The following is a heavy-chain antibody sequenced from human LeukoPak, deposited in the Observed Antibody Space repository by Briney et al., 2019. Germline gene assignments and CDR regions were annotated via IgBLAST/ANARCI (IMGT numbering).Heavy chain of an antibody. CDR3: ARVEPVDTAMVTVIDY. D-gene: IGHD5-18*01. Sequence: ASVKVSCKASGYTFTSYGISWVRQAPGQGLEWMGWISAYNGNTNYAQKLQGRVTVTTDTSTSTAYMELRSLRSDDTAVYYCARVEPVDTAMVTVIDYWGQGTLVTVSP. CDR1: GYTFTSYG. J-gene: IGHJ4*02. V-gene: IGHV1-18*01. CDR2: ISAYNGNT.